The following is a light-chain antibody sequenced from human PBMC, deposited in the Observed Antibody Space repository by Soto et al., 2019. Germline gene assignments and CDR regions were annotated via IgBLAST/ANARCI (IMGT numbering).Light chain of an antibody. J-gene: IGKJ5*01. CDR3: QQASSFPPT. Sequence: DIHMTQSPSTLSASVGDRVTITCRDSQGIRRYLAWYQQTPGKAPKIMIYAASSLQGGVPSRFSGSGAGTEFTLTISSLQPEDFETDDCQQASSFPPTFGQGTRLEIK. V-gene: IGKV1-12*01. CDR1: QGIRRY. CDR2: AAS.